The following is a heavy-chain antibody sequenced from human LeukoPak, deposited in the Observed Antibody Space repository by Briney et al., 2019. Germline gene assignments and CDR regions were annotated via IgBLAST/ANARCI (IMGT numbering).Heavy chain of an antibody. V-gene: IGHV3-7*01. J-gene: IGHJ4*02. D-gene: IGHD3-22*01. CDR2: IKQDGSEK. CDR3: ARSYDSSGYYHTPPDY. Sequence: GGSLRLSCAASGFTFSSYWMSWVRQAPGKGLEWVANIKQDGSEKYYVDSVKGRFTISRDNAKNSLYLQMSSLRAEDTAVYYCARSYDSSGYYHTPPDYWGQGTLVTVSS. CDR1: GFTFSSYW.